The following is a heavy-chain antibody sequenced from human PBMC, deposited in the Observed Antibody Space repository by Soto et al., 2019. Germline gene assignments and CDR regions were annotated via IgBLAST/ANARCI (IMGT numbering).Heavy chain of an antibody. Sequence: QVELVQSGAEVKKHGASVKVSCKASGYTFTSYGISWVRQAPGQGLEWMGRISAYNGNTNYAQKLQGRVTMTPDTSTSTAYLELRSLRSDDTAVYYCARVTYYYYGMDVWGQGTTVTVSS. CDR3: ARVTYYYYGMDV. CDR2: ISAYNGNT. CDR1: GYTFTSYG. J-gene: IGHJ6*02. V-gene: IGHV1-18*01.